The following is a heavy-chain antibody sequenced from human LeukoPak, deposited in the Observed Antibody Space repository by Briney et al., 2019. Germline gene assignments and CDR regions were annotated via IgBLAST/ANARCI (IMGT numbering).Heavy chain of an antibody. Sequence: PSETLSLTCTVSGDSISSYYWSWIRQPPGKGLEWIGYIYYSGSTNYNPSLKSRVTISVDTSKNQFSLKLSSVSAADTAVYYCARISAVYYYMDVWGKGTTVTVSS. CDR2: IYYSGST. CDR3: ARISAVYYYMDV. CDR1: GDSISSYY. D-gene: IGHD6-19*01. V-gene: IGHV4-59*01. J-gene: IGHJ6*03.